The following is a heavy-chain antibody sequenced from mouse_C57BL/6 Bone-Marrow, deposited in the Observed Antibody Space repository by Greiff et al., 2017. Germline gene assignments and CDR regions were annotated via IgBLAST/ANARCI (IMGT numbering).Heavy chain of an antibody. J-gene: IGHJ4*01. CDR1: GYAFTNYS. CDR3: AGYGYCGGY. CDR2: INPGSGGT. Sequence: QVQLQQSGAELVRPGTSVKVSCKASGYAFTNYSIEWVKQRPGQGLEWIGVINPGSGGTNYNEKFKGKATLTADKSSSTAYMQLSGLTSDDSAVYFYAGYGYCGGYWGQGTSVTVSS. D-gene: IGHD1-2*01. V-gene: IGHV1-54*01.